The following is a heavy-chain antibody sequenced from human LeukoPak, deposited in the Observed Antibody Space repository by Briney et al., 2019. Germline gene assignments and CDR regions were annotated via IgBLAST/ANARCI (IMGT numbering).Heavy chain of an antibody. V-gene: IGHV4-4*07. J-gene: IGHJ4*02. D-gene: IGHD1-7*01. CDR3: ARGPHRDWNYVFDY. CDR1: GGSISSYY. Sequence: SETLSLTCTVSGGSISSYYWSWIRQPAGKGLEWIRRIYTSGSTNYNPSLKSRVTMSVDTSKNQFSLKLSSVTAADTAVYYCARGPHRDWNYVFDYWGQGTLVTVSS. CDR2: IYTSGST.